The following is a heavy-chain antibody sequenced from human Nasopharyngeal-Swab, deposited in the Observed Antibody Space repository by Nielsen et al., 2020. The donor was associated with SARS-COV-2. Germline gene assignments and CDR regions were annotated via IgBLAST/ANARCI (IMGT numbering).Heavy chain of an antibody. J-gene: IGHJ4*02. CDR3: ARGNYYDSSGYSYYFDY. D-gene: IGHD3-22*01. CDR2: IYTSGST. V-gene: IGHV4-4*08. Sequence: SETLSLTCAVYGGSFSGYYWSWIRQPPGKGLEWIGRIYTSGSTNYNPSLKSRVTISVDTSKNQFSLKLSSVTAADTAVYYCARGNYYDSSGYSYYFDYWGQGTLVTVSS. CDR1: GGSFSGYY.